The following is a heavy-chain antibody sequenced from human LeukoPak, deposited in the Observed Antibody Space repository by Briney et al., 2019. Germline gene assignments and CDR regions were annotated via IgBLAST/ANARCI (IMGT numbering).Heavy chain of an antibody. CDR3: ARGERGYDILTGYSYYYFDY. Sequence: ASVKVSCKASGYTFTGYYMHWVRQAPGQGLEWMGWINPNSGSTNYAQKFQGRVTMTRDTSISTAYMELSRLRSDDTAVYYCARGERGYDILTGYSYYYFDYWGQGTLVTVSS. CDR1: GYTFTGYY. CDR2: INPNSGST. V-gene: IGHV1-2*02. D-gene: IGHD3-9*01. J-gene: IGHJ4*02.